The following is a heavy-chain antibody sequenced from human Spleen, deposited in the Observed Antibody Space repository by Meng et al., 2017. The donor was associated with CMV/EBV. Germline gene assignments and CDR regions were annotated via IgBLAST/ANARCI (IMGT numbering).Heavy chain of an antibody. CDR1: GFPFSSYE. Sequence: GGSLRLSCEASGFPFSSYEMNWVRQAPGKGLEWLSYISDSGSIIYYADSVKGRFTTSRDNAKNSLYLQMNSLRAEDTAVYYCARDSPIEYSSSSLYYYYGMDVWGQGTTVTVSS. D-gene: IGHD6-6*01. CDR2: ISDSGSII. J-gene: IGHJ6*02. V-gene: IGHV3-48*03. CDR3: ARDSPIEYSSSSLYYYYGMDV.